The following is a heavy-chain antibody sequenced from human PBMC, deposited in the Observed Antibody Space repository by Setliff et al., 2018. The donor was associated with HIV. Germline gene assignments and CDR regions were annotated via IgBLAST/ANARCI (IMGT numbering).Heavy chain of an antibody. CDR1: GGSVNSAGYY. J-gene: IGHJ4*02. CDR3: ARLTTTYYYDSSAYYHPV. D-gene: IGHD3-22*01. V-gene: IGHV4-39*07. Sequence: SETLSLTCTVSGGSVNSAGYYWGWIRQPPGKGLEWIGTIYYRGDTYFNPSLKSRVTISVDTSKNQFSLKLSSATAADTAVFYCARLTTTYYYDSSAYYHPVWGQGTLVTVSS. CDR2: IYYRGDT.